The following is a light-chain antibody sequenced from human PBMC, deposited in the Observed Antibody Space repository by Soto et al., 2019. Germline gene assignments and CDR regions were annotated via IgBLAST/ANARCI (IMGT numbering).Light chain of an antibody. CDR2: GAS. V-gene: IGKV3-11*01. J-gene: IGKJ5*01. CDR1: LSVSRN. CDR3: QQRSNWPPIT. Sequence: EIVMAQTAGTLAVSRKEVDTVAFSASLSVSRNLAWYQQKPGQAPRLLIYGASSRATGIPDRFSGSGSGTDFTLTISSLEPEDFAVYYCQQRSNWPPITFGQGTRLEIK.